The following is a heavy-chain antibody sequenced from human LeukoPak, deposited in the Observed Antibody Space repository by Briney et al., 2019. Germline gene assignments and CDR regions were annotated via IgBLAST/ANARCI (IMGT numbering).Heavy chain of an antibody. J-gene: IGHJ4*02. CDR3: ARGDWYSSSSSDY. CDR1: GFTFSSYS. Sequence: GSLRLSCAASGFTFSSYSMNWVRQAPGKGLEWVSSISSSSSYIYYADSVKGRFTMSRDNAKNSLYLQMNSLRAEDTAVYYCARGDWYSSSSSDYWGQGTLVTVSS. D-gene: IGHD6-6*01. V-gene: IGHV3-21*01. CDR2: ISSSSSYI.